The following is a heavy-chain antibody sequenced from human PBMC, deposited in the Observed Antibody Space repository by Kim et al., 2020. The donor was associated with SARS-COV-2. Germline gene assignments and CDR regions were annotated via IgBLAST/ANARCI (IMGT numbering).Heavy chain of an antibody. J-gene: IGHJ3*02. CDR2: IYYSGST. Sequence: SETLSLTCTVSGGSISSYYWSWIRQPPGKGLEWIGYIYYSGSTNYNPSLKSRVTISVDTSKNQFSLKLSSVTAADTAVYYCAGAPSNWAGTTAFDIWGQGTMVTVSS. D-gene: IGHD3-10*01. CDR1: GGSISSYY. CDR3: AGAPSNWAGTTAFDI. V-gene: IGHV4-59*01.